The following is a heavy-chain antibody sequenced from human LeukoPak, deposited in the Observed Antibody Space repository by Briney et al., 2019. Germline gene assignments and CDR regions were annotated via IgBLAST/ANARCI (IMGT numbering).Heavy chain of an antibody. CDR2: INPSSGNT. J-gene: IGHJ4*02. V-gene: IGHV1-46*01. CDR1: GYIFTTYY. D-gene: IGHD2-2*01. CDR3: ARGWLYCSSTSCPSSDY. Sequence: ASVKVSCKASGYIFTTYYMHWVRQAPGQGLEWMGVINPSSGNTRYAQKFQGRVTMTRDTSTSTVYMELSSLRSEDTAVYYCARGWLYCSSTSCPSSDYWGQGTLVTVSS.